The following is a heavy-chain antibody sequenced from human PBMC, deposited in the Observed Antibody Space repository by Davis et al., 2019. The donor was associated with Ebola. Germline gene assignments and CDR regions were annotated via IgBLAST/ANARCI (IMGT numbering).Heavy chain of an antibody. D-gene: IGHD1-1*01. Sequence: SGPTLVKPTETLTLTCTVSRFPLTNSRLGVSWIRQPPGKALEWLALIYWDDDKRYSPSLKSRLTITRDTSKNQVVLTMTNMDPVDTATYNCAHRQNWNFDYWGQGTLVTVSS. J-gene: IGHJ4*02. CDR2: IYWDDDK. CDR3: AHRQNWNFDY. CDR1: RFPLTNSRLG. V-gene: IGHV2-5*02.